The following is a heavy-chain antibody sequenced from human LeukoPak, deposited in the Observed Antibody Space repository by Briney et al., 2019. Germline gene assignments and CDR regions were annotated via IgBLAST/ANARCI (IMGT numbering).Heavy chain of an antibody. Sequence: PSETLSLTCTVSGGSISSSSSYWGWVRQPPGKGLGWIGSIFYRGTTYYNASLKSRVTISLDTSNNQFSLNLNSVTAADTAVYYCARYSSSGVYFDYWGQGTLVTVSS. CDR3: ARYSSSGVYFDY. CDR1: GGSISSSSSY. CDR2: IFYRGTT. V-gene: IGHV4-39*07. D-gene: IGHD6-6*01. J-gene: IGHJ4*02.